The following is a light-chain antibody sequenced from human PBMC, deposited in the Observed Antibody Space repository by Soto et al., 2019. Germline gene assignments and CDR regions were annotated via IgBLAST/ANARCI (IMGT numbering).Light chain of an antibody. Sequence: DIVMTQSPDSLAVSLGERATINCKSSQSVLYSSNNKNYLAWYQQKPGHPPKRLIYWASTRESGVPDRFSGSGSGTDFTLTISSLQAEDVAIYYCQQYYSTPLTFGGGTKV. J-gene: IGKJ4*01. CDR1: QSVLYSSNNKNY. V-gene: IGKV4-1*01. CDR3: QQYYSTPLT. CDR2: WAS.